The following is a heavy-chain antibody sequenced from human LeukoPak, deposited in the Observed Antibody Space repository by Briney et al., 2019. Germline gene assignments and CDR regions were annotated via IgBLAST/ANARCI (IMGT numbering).Heavy chain of an antibody. CDR3: ARTSGTATRWGLDY. D-gene: IGHD5-12*01. CDR2: IYPGDSDT. Sequence: GESLKISCKGSGYSFTNYWIGWVRRMPGKGLEWMGIIYPGDSDTRYSPSFRGQVTISADKSISTAYLQWSSLRASDTAMYYCARTSGTATRWGLDYWGQGTLVTVSS. CDR1: GYSFTNYW. J-gene: IGHJ4*02. V-gene: IGHV5-51*01.